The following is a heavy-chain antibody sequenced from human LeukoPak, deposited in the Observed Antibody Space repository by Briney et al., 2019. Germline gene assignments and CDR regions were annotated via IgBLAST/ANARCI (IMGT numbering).Heavy chain of an antibody. Sequence: ASVKVSCKASGYTFTSYGISWVRQAPGQGLEWMGWISAYNGNTNYAQKLQGRVTMTTDTSTSTAYMELRSLRSDDTAVYYCARDSIGHDFYYYMDVWGKGTTVTVSS. CDR1: GYTFTSYG. CDR2: ISAYNGNT. V-gene: IGHV1-18*01. J-gene: IGHJ6*03. CDR3: ARDSIGHDFYYYMDV.